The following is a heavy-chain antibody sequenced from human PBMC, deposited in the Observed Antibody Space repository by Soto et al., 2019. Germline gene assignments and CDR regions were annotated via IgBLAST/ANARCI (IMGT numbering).Heavy chain of an antibody. CDR1: GDSMRNYF. J-gene: IGHJ4*02. V-gene: IGHV4-59*01. CDR3: AAGEASSRNLAPYYLDF. Sequence: SETLSLTCTVSGDSMRNYFWTWIRQPPGKGLEWIGYIHYSGTTSFFPSYNPSLRSRVTISEDTSKNQFSLKLLSVTTADTAVYFCAAGEASSRNLAPYYLDFWGQGTLVTVSS. CDR2: IHYSGTT. D-gene: IGHD6-13*01.